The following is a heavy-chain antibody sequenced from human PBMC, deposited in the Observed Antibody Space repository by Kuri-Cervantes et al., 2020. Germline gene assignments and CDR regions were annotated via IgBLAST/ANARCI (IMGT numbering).Heavy chain of an antibody. CDR1: GGSISSGSYY. CDR2: IYTSGST. V-gene: IGHV4-61*02. D-gene: IGHD6-13*01. J-gene: IGHJ5*01. CDR3: ARGSRYSSSWYGS. Sequence: SETLSLTCTVSGGSISSGSYYWSWIRQPAGKGLEWIGRIYTSGSTNYNPSLKSRVTISVDTSKNQFSLKLSSVTAADTAVYYCARGSRYSSSWYGSWGQGTLVTVSS.